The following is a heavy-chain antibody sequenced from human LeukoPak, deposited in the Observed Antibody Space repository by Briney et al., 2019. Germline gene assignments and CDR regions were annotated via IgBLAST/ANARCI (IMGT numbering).Heavy chain of an antibody. V-gene: IGHV3-23*01. D-gene: IGHD6-13*01. CDR2: ISAGGGST. CDR3: AKVMAAPGGRYYYDMDV. J-gene: IGHJ6*02. CDR1: GFTVSSNY. Sequence: PGGSLRLSCAASGFTVSSNYMSWVRQAPGKGLEWVSAISAGGGSTYYADSVKGRFTISRDNSKNTLYLQMNSLRAEDTAVYYCAKVMAAPGGRYYYDMDVWGQGTTVTVSS.